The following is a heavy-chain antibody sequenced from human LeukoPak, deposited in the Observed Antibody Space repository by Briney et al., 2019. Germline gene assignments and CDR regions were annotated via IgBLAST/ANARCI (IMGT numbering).Heavy chain of an antibody. D-gene: IGHD3-10*01. Sequence: SGPTPVNPTQTLTLTCTFSGFSLSTRGVGVGWIRQPPGKALEWLALIYWDDGKRYSPSLKSRLTITKDTSKNQVVLTMTNMDPVDTATYYCAHSQWYYPPFDPWGQGTLVTVSS. CDR3: AHSQWYYPPFDP. V-gene: IGHV2-5*02. CDR1: GFSLSTRGVG. CDR2: IYWDDGK. J-gene: IGHJ5*02.